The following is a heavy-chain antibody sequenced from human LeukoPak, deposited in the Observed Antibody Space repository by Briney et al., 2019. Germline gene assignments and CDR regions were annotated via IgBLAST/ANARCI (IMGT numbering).Heavy chain of an antibody. CDR3: ARVHPGYKSAFLRAFDM. D-gene: IGHD1-14*01. V-gene: IGHV1-8*03. Sequence: ASVKISCKASGYTFTSYGISWVRQANGQGLEWLGWMNPKNGNTGYARKFRGGVTIIRETSESVAYMELSGLRSDDTAVYYCARVHPGYKSAFLRAFDMWGQGTMVIVSS. CDR1: GYTFTSYG. CDR2: MNPKNGNT. J-gene: IGHJ3*02.